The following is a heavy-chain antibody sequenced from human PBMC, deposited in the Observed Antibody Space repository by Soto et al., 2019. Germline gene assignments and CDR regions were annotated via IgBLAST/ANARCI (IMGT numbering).Heavy chain of an antibody. CDR3: ATELGENPASPFDA. CDR1: GVTXTSET. D-gene: IGHD3-10*01. Sequence: SXKVSFKASGVTXTSETLSLVRQAPGQGLEWVGGIIPLFGTASYAQKFQGRVTITADESTITVYMELSSLRSDDTAVYFCATELGENPASPFDAWGQGTLVTVSS. J-gene: IGHJ4*02. CDR2: IIPLFGTA. V-gene: IGHV1-69*13.